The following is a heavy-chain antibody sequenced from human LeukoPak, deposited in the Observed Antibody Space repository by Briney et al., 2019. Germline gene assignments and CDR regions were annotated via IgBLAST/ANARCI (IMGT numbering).Heavy chain of an antibody. D-gene: IGHD3-10*01. CDR1: GFTFSSYS. Sequence: GGSLRLSCAASGFTFSSYSMNWVRQAPGKGLEWVSYISSSSSTIYYADSVKGRFTISRDNAKNSLYLQTNSLRAEDTAVYYCARDGVRGVNYWGQGTLVTVSS. J-gene: IGHJ4*02. V-gene: IGHV3-48*04. CDR3: ARDGVRGVNY. CDR2: ISSSSSTI.